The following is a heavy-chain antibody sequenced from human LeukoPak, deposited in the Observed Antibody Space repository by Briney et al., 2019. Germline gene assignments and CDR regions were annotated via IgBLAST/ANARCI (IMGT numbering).Heavy chain of an antibody. CDR3: ARRVYSSSSFDY. V-gene: IGHV3-21*01. CDR1: GFTFSSYS. CDR2: ISSSSSYI. J-gene: IGHJ4*02. Sequence: KSGGSLRLCCAASGFTFSSYSMNWVRQAPGKGLEWVSSISSSSSYIYYADSVKGRFTISRDNAKNSLYLQMNSLRAEDTAVYYCARRVYSSSSFDYWGQGTLVTVSS. D-gene: IGHD6-13*01.